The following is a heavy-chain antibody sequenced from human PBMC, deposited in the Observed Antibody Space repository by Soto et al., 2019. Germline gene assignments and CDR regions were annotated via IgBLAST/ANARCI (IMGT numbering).Heavy chain of an antibody. V-gene: IGHV4-59*01. CDR1: GGSISSYY. CDR2: IYYSGST. J-gene: IGHJ3*02. CDR3: ARICISQCYGAFDI. D-gene: IGHD2-15*01. Sequence: QVQLQESGPGLVKPSETLSLTCTVSGGSISSYYWSWIRQPPGKGLDYIGYIYYSGSTNYNPSLKSRVTISVDRSNNQFSLTLSSVTAADTAVYYCARICISQCYGAFDIWGQGTMVTVSS.